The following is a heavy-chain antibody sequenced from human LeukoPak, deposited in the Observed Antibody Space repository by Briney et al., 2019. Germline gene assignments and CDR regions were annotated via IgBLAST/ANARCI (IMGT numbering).Heavy chain of an antibody. J-gene: IGHJ5*02. CDR1: GFTFSTYW. CDR3: ARQVTPNFDRNWFDP. V-gene: IGHV4-39*01. Sequence: GSLRLSCAASGFTFSTYWMSWIRQPPGKGLEWIGSIYYSGSTYYNPSLKSRVTISVDTSKNQFSLKLSSVTAADTAVYYCARQVTPNFDRNWFDPWGQGTLVTVSS. CDR2: IYYSGST. D-gene: IGHD3-9*01.